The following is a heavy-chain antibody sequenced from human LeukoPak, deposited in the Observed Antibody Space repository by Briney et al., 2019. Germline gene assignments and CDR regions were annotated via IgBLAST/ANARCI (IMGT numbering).Heavy chain of an antibody. J-gene: IGHJ6*03. CDR1: GGTFNNYA. CDR2: IIPIFGTA. CDR3: ARGARGDYYHYYIDV. Sequence: SVKVSCKASGGTFNNYAFSWVRQAPGQGLEWMGGIIPIFGTANYAEKFQGRVTITADESTTTAYMDLSSLRFEDTAVYYCARGARGDYYHYYIDVWGNGTTVTISS. V-gene: IGHV1-69*13.